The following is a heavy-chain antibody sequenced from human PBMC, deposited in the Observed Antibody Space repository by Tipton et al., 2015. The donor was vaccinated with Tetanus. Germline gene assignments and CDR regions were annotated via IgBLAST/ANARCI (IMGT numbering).Heavy chain of an antibody. CDR1: GYTFSDFY. CDR3: AGGRPPLKYTCNWGPVATIDS. J-gene: IGHJ4*02. Sequence: QLVQSGAEVKKPGASVKVSCKASGYTFSDFYMHWVRQAPRQGLEWMGWINPNSGGTYYAQKFQGMVTMTRDTSIRTAYMQMNSLTYADPALYFWAGGRPPLKYTCNWGPVATIDSWGQGTLVTVSS. CDR2: INPNSGGT. D-gene: IGHD7-27*01. V-gene: IGHV1-2*02.